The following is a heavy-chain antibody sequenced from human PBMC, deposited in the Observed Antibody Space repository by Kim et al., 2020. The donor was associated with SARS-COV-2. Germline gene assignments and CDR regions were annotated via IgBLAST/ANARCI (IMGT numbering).Heavy chain of an antibody. J-gene: IGHJ5*02. D-gene: IGHD6-6*01. V-gene: IGHV4-59*01. Sequence: PSPKSRVTISVDTSKNQFSLKLSSVTAADTAVYYCARVGGRAARRFWVDPWGQGTLVTVSS. CDR3: ARVGGRAARRFWVDP.